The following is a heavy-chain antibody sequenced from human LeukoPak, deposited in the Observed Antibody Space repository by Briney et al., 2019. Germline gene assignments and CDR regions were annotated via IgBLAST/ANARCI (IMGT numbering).Heavy chain of an antibody. J-gene: IGHJ4*02. V-gene: IGHV1-69*04. Sequence: SVKVSCKASGGTFSSYAISWVRQAPGQGLEWMGRIIPILGIANYAQKFQGRVTITADKSTSTAYMELSRLRSDDTAVYYCARLTYDSSGYHHYFDYWGQGTLVTVSS. CDR2: IIPILGIA. D-gene: IGHD3-22*01. CDR1: GGTFSSYA. CDR3: ARLTYDSSGYHHYFDY.